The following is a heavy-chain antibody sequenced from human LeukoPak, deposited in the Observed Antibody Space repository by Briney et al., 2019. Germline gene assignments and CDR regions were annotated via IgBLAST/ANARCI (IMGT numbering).Heavy chain of an antibody. V-gene: IGHV3-33*01. D-gene: IGHD2-15*01. CDR3: ASLGEAANDAFDI. CDR2: IWYDGSNK. CDR1: GFTFSSYG. Sequence: GGSLRLSCAASGFTFSSYGMHWVRQAPGKGLEWVAVIWYDGSNKYYADSVKGRFTISRDNSKNTLYLQMNSLRAEDTAVYYCASLGEAANDAFDIWGQGTMVTVSS. J-gene: IGHJ3*02.